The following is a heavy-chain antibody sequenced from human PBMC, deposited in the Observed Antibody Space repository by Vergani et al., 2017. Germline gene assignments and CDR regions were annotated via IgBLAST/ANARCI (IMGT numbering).Heavy chain of an antibody. CDR2: INHSGST. Sequence: VQLVESGGGLVQPGGSLRLSCAASGFTFSSYAMSWVRQAPGKGLEWIGEINHSGSTNYNPSLKSRVTISVDTSKNQFSLKLSSVTAADTAVYYCARGPTAGYSYGYRNRYFDYWGQGTLVTVSS. V-gene: IGHV4-34*01. CDR3: ARGPTAGYSYGYRNRYFDY. D-gene: IGHD5-18*01. J-gene: IGHJ4*02. CDR1: GFTFSSYA.